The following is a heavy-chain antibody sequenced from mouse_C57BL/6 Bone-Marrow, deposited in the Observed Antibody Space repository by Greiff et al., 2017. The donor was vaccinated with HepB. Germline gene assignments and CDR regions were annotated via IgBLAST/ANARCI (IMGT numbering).Heavy chain of an antibody. Sequence: VQLKESGPGLVAPSQSLSITCTVSGFSLTSYAISWVRQPPGKGLEWLGVIWTGGGTNYNSALKSRLSISKDNSKSQVFLKMNSLQTDDTARYYCARNNIYYYGSSHYFDYWGQGTTLTVSS. D-gene: IGHD1-1*01. V-gene: IGHV2-9-1*01. CDR3: ARNNIYYYGSSHYFDY. J-gene: IGHJ2*01. CDR1: GFSLTSYA. CDR2: IWTGGGT.